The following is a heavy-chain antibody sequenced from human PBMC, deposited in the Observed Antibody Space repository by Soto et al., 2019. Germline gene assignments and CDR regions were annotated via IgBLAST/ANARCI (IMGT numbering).Heavy chain of an antibody. CDR3: ATAPKRITIFGVVPG. CDR2: FDPEDGET. V-gene: IGHV1-24*01. Sequence: GASVKVSCKVSGYTLTELSMHWVRQAPGKGLEWMGGFDPEDGETIYAQKFQGRVTMTEDTSTDTAYMELSSLRSEDTAVYYCATAPKRITIFGVVPGWGQGTLVTVSS. CDR1: GYTLTELS. J-gene: IGHJ4*02. D-gene: IGHD3-3*01.